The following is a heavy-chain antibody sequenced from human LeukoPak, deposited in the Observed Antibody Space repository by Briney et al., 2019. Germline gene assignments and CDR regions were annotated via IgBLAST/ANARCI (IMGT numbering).Heavy chain of an antibody. CDR1: GGSISSYY. D-gene: IGHD6-19*01. Sequence: MSSETLSLTCTVSGGSISSYYWSWIRQPPGKGLEWIGYIYYSGSTNYNPSLKSRVTISVDTSKNQFSLKLSSVTAADTAVYYCASGMTSGWPGYWGQGTLVTVSS. CDR3: ASGMTSGWPGY. J-gene: IGHJ4*02. CDR2: IYYSGST. V-gene: IGHV4-59*08.